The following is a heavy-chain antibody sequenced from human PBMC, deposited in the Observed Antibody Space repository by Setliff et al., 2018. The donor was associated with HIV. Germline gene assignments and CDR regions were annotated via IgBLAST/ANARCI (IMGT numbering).Heavy chain of an antibody. V-gene: IGHV1-69*13. CDR2: IVPIFSTVGDRE. J-gene: IGHJ6*03. Sequence: GASVKVSCKASGGTFSSYDIIWVRQAPGEGLEWIGGIVPIFSTVGDREKYAEKFQGRVIITADEFTNTVYMQMSGLTSEDTAVYFCAREQRGTYPSYKYYYMDVWGKGTTVTVSS. CDR3: AREQRGTYPSYKYYYMDV. CDR1: GGTFSSYD. D-gene: IGHD1-1*01.